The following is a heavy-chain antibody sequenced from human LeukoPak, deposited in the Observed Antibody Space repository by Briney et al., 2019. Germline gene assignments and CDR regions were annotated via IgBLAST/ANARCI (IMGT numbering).Heavy chain of an antibody. CDR3: ARGGPGSGGYYLDY. Sequence: PGGALRLSCAASGFTFSSYWMHWVRHAPGKGLVWVSRINSDGSSTSYADSVKGRFTIPRDNAKNTLYLQMNSLRAEDTAVFYCARGGPGSGGYYLDYWGQGTLVTVSS. V-gene: IGHV3-74*01. CDR1: GFTFSSYW. J-gene: IGHJ4*02. D-gene: IGHD2-15*01. CDR2: INSDGSST.